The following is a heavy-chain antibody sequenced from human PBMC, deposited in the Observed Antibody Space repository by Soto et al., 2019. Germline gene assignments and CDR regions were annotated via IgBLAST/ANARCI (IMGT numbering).Heavy chain of an antibody. Sequence: SETLSLTCAVYGGSFSGYYWSWIRQPPGKGLEWIGEINHSGSTNYNPSLKSRVTISVDTSKNQFSLKLSSVTAADTAVYYCARFAVAATINDHWGQGTLVNVSS. CDR2: INHSGST. CDR1: GGSFSGYY. D-gene: IGHD2-15*01. CDR3: ARFAVAATINDH. J-gene: IGHJ4*02. V-gene: IGHV4-34*01.